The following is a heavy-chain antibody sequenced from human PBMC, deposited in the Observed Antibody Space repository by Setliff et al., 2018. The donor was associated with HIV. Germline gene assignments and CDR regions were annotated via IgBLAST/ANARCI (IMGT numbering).Heavy chain of an antibody. V-gene: IGHV5-51*01. CDR3: ARLPSLLWFGELNYYLDY. CDR2: IYPGDSDT. J-gene: IGHJ4*02. Sequence: PGESLKISCKGSGYSFTSYWIGWVRQMPGKGLEWMGIIYPGDSDTRYSPSFQGQVTISADKSLSTAYLQWSSLKASDTAIYYCARLPSLLWFGELNYYLDYWGQGTRVTASS. D-gene: IGHD3-10*01. CDR1: GYSFTSYW.